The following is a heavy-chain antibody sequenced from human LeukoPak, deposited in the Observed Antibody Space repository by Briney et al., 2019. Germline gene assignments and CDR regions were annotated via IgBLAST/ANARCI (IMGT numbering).Heavy chain of an antibody. CDR1: GFTFDDYG. CDR2: INWNGGST. V-gene: IGHV3-20*04. Sequence: GGSLRLSCAASGFTFDDYGMSWVRQAPGKGLEWVSGINWNGGSTGYADSVKGRFTISRDNAKNSLYLQMNSLRAEDTAVYYCARDLSSGWYEGHWFDPWGQGTLVTVSS. D-gene: IGHD6-19*01. CDR3: ARDLSSGWYEGHWFDP. J-gene: IGHJ5*02.